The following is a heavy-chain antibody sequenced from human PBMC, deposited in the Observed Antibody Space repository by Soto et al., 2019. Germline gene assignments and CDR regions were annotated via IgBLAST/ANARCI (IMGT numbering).Heavy chain of an antibody. Sequence: QVQLVESGGGVVQPGTSLRLSCVVSGLTFRDSGMHWVRQAPGKGLEWVAVISFDGSERHYRDSVKGRFSISRDNSRNTLYLQMNSLRGEDSAVYYCANGKDGVSYYYGMDAWGQGSTVTVSS. CDR2: ISFDGSER. V-gene: IGHV3-30*18. D-gene: IGHD1-26*01. J-gene: IGHJ6*02. CDR1: GLTFRDSG. CDR3: ANGKDGVSYYYGMDA.